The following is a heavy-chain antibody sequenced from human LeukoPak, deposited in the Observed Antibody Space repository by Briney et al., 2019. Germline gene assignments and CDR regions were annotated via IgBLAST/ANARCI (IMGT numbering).Heavy chain of an antibody. D-gene: IGHD5-18*01. CDR3: TKDSVAMVTTSDY. CDR1: GFTFHDCA. Sequence: PGGSLRLSCAASGFTFHDCAMHWVRQAPGKGLEWVSGISWNGGIICYADSVKGRFTTSRDNAKNSLYLQMNSLRAEDTALYYCTKDSVAMVTTSDYWGQGTLVTVSS. CDR2: ISWNGGII. J-gene: IGHJ4*02. V-gene: IGHV3-9*01.